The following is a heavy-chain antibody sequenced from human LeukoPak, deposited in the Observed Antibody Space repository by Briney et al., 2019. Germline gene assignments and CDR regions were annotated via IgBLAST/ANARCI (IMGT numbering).Heavy chain of an antibody. Sequence: SETLSLTCTVSGGPISGYFWSWIRQPPGKGLEWIGYIHDNGRTTYNPSLRSRVTISIDTSKSQFSLKLNSLTTTDTAVYYCARGRDCSSTSCYLDYWGQGTLVTVSS. CDR2: IHDNGRT. CDR1: GGPISGYF. CDR3: ARGRDCSSTSCYLDY. J-gene: IGHJ4*02. V-gene: IGHV4-59*01. D-gene: IGHD2-2*01.